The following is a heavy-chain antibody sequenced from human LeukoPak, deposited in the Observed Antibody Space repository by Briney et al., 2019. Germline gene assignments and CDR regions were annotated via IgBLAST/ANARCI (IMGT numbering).Heavy chain of an antibody. CDR3: ARGIQLWSRRTYFFYMDV. CDR2: ISGSGFGT. Sequence: GGSLRLSCAASGFTFRTYGMSWVRQAPGKGLEWVSAISGSGFGTYYADSVKGRFTISRDNAKNSLYLQMNSLRAEDTAVYYCARGIQLWSRRTYFFYMDVWGKGTTVTVSS. J-gene: IGHJ6*03. V-gene: IGHV3-21*01. D-gene: IGHD3-10*01. CDR1: GFTFRTYG.